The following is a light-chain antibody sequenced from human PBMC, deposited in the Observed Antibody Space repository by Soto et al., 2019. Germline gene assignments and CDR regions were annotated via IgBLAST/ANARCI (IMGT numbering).Light chain of an antibody. CDR1: SSDVGGYNY. V-gene: IGLV2-14*01. CDR2: DVS. Sequence: QSALTQPASVSGSPGQSITISCTGTSSDVGGYNYVSWYQQHPGKAPRLMIYDVSSRPSGVSNRFSGSKSGNTASLTISGLQAEVEADYYCSSYSSSSTYVFGTGPKVTVL. CDR3: SSYSSSSTYV. J-gene: IGLJ1*01.